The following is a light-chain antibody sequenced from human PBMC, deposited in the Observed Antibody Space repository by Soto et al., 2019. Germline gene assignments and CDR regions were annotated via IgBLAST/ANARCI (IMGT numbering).Light chain of an antibody. J-gene: IGLJ2*01. CDR2: EGS. V-gene: IGLV2-23*01. CDR1: SSDVGSYNL. Sequence: QSALTQPASVSGSPGQSITIACNGTSSDVGSYNLVSWYQQHPGKAPKLMIYEGSTRPSGVSNRFSGSKSGNTASLTISGLQAEDEADSYCCSYAGSHVVFGGGTTLTV. CDR3: CSYAGSHVV.